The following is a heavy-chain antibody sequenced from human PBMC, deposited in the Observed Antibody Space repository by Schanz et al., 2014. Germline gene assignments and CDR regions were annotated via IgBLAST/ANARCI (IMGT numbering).Heavy chain of an antibody. J-gene: IGHJ4*02. CDR1: GGSISSIGFY. D-gene: IGHD3-3*01. CDR2: MYYSGST. Sequence: QLQLQESGPGLVNPSETLSLTCTVSGGSISSIGFYWGWIRQPPGKGLEWIGRMYYSGSTYYNPSLKSRVPIAEDTSKNQFSLRLSSVTAAETAVYYCARLSAIFGVVTTYYFDYWGQGTLVTVSS. CDR3: ARLSAIFGVVTTYYFDY. V-gene: IGHV4-39*01.